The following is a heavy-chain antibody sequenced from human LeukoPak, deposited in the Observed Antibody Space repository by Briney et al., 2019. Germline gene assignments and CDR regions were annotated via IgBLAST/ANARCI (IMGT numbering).Heavy chain of an antibody. CDR1: GYTFTSYA. V-gene: IGHV7-4-1*02. CDR3: AREGGVRGVIISSWFDP. CDR2: INTNTGNP. J-gene: IGHJ5*02. D-gene: IGHD3-10*01. Sequence: ASVKVSCKASGYTFTSYAMNWVRQAPGQGLEWMGWINTNTGNPTYAQGFTGRFVFSLDTSVSTVYLQISSLKAEDTAVYYCAREGGVRGVIISSWFDPWGQGTLVTVSS.